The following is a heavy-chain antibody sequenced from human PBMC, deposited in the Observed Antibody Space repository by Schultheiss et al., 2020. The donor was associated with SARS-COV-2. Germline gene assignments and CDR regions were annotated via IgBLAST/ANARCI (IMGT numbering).Heavy chain of an antibody. Sequence: GESLKISCAASGFTFSSYAMSWVRQAPGKGLVWVSRINSDGSSTSYADSVKGRFTISRDNAKNSLYLQMNSLRAEDTAVYYCARDSNTTYYDFWSGYYTPDYYYYGMDVWGQGTTVTVSS. D-gene: IGHD3-3*01. CDR2: INSDGSST. CDR1: GFTFSSYA. CDR3: ARDSNTTYYDFWSGYYTPDYYYYGMDV. J-gene: IGHJ6*02. V-gene: IGHV3-74*01.